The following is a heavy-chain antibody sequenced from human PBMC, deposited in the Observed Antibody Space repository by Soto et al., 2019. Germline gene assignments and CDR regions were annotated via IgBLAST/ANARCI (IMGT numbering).Heavy chain of an antibody. J-gene: IGHJ4*02. CDR3: AKIPGIAAAGTRYFDY. CDR1: GFTFSSYS. V-gene: IGHV3-48*01. D-gene: IGHD6-13*01. CDR2: ISSSSSTI. Sequence: PGGSLRLSCAASGFTFSSYSMNWVRQAPGKGLEWVSYISSSSSTIYYADSVKGRFTISRDNAKNSLYLQMNSLRAEDTAVYYCAKIPGIAAAGTRYFDYWGQGTMVTVSS.